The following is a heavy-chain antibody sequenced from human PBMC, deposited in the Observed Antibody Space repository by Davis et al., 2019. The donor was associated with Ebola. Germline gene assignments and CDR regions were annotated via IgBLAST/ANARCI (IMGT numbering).Heavy chain of an antibody. Sequence: GESLKISCAASGFTFTSYAMSWVRQAPGKGLEWVANIKQDGSQNNYVDSVKGRFTISRDNAKNSLYLQMNSLRVEDTAVYYCARFSRGTTESYWGQGTLVTVSS. J-gene: IGHJ4*02. CDR3: ARFSRGTTESY. CDR2: IKQDGSQN. CDR1: GFTFTSYA. D-gene: IGHD4-11*01. V-gene: IGHV3-7*01.